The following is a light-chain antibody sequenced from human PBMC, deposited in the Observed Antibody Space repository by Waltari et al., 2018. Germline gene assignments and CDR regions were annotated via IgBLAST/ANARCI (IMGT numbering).Light chain of an antibody. J-gene: IGKJ1*01. V-gene: IGKV2-30*01. Sequence: DVVLTQSPLSLPVTLGQPASISCRSSQSLLSSDGNTYFNWFQQRPGQSPRRLVYKVSNRDSGVPDRLSGSGSGTIFTLRISRVEAEDVGVYYCMQGTLRPWTFGQGTKVEIK. CDR3: MQGTLRPWT. CDR2: KVS. CDR1: QSLLSSDGNTY.